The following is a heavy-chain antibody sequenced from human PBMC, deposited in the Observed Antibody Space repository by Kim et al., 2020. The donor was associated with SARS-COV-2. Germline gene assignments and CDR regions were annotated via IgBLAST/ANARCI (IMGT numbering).Heavy chain of an antibody. CDR1: GFTFSSYW. J-gene: IGHJ4*02. CDR2: IKQDGSEK. Sequence: GGSLRLSCAASGFTFSSYWMSWVRQAPGKGLEWVANIKQDGSEKYYVDSVKGRFTISRDNAKNSLYLQMNSLRAEDTAVYYCARVGVEKNETRPTYYYDSSGYYSDYWGQGTLVTVSS. CDR3: ARVGVEKNETRPTYYYDSSGYYSDY. D-gene: IGHD3-22*01. V-gene: IGHV3-7*01.